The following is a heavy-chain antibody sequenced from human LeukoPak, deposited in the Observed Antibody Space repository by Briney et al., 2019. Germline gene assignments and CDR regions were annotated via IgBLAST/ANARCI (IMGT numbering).Heavy chain of an antibody. CDR3: ARESQDTAMGDYFDY. CDR1: GGTFSSYA. CDR2: IIPIFGTA. Sequence: SVKVSCKASGGTFSSYATSWVRQAPGQGLEWMGRIIPIFGTANYAQKFQGRVTITTDESTSTAYMELSSLRSEDTAVYYCARESQDTAMGDYFDYWGQGTLVTVSS. V-gene: IGHV1-69*05. J-gene: IGHJ4*02. D-gene: IGHD5-18*01.